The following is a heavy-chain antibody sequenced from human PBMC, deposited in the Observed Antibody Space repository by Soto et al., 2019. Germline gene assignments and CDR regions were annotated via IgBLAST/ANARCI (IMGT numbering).Heavy chain of an antibody. CDR1: GFTVSSNY. D-gene: IGHD6-6*01. V-gene: IGHV3-53*01. J-gene: IGHJ6*02. Sequence: GGSLRLSCAASGFTVSSNYMSWVRQAPGKGLEWVSVIYSGGITFYADSVKGRFTISRDNPKNTLYLQMNNLRGEDTAVYYCVRDFGSSSEGGMDVWGQGTTVTVSS. CDR2: IYSGGIT. CDR3: VRDFGSSSEGGMDV.